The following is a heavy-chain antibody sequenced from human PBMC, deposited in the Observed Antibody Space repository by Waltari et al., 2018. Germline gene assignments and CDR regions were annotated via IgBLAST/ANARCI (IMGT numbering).Heavy chain of an antibody. V-gene: IGHV5-51*01. J-gene: IGHJ6*03. CDR2: IYPGDSDT. Sequence: EVQLVQSGAEVKKPGESLKISCKGSGYSFTSYWIGWVRQMPGKGLEWMGSIYPGDSDTRYSPSFQGQVTISADKSISTAYLQWSSLKASDTAMYYCARLVSSSSLGYYYYYMDVWGKGTTVTVSS. CDR3: ARLVSSSSLGYYYYYMDV. D-gene: IGHD6-6*01. CDR1: GYSFTSYW.